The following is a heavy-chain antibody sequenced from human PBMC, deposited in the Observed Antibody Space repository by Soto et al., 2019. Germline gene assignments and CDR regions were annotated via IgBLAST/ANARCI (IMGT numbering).Heavy chain of an antibody. V-gene: IGHV3-73*01. D-gene: IGHD3-3*01. CDR2: IRSKPNNYAT. Sequence: GGSLRLSCAASGFTFSGSAMHWVRQASGKGLEWVGRIRSKPNNYATAYGASVKGRFTISRDDSKNTAYLQMNSPNTEDTAVYYCSRQASDFWSGKPQYYMDVWGKGTTVTVSS. CDR3: SRQASDFWSGKPQYYMDV. CDR1: GFTFSGSA. J-gene: IGHJ6*03.